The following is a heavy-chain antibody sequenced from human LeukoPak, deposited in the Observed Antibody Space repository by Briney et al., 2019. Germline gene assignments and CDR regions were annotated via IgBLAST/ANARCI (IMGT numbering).Heavy chain of an antibody. CDR3: ARDGRLDYYDSSGYLSN. Sequence: PGGSLRLSCAASGFTFSSYSMNWVRQAPGKGLEWVSSISSSSSYIYYADSVKGRFTISRDNAKNSLYLRMNSLRAEDTAVYYCARDGRLDYYDSSGYLSNWGQGTLVTVSS. J-gene: IGHJ4*02. CDR2: ISSSSSYI. CDR1: GFTFSSYS. V-gene: IGHV3-21*01. D-gene: IGHD3-22*01.